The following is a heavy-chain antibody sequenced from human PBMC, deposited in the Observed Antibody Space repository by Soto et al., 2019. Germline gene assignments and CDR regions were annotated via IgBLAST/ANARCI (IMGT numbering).Heavy chain of an antibody. D-gene: IGHD6-6*01. CDR1: GFTFSGYS. V-gene: IGHV3-21*01. CDR3: ARDRGSSSFWDWFDP. Sequence: CAASGFTFSGYSMNWVRQAPGKGLEWVSSISSSSSYIYYADSVKGRFTISRDNAKNSLYLQMNSLRAEDTAVYYCARDRGSSSFWDWFDPWGQGTLVTVSS. CDR2: ISSSSSYI. J-gene: IGHJ5*02.